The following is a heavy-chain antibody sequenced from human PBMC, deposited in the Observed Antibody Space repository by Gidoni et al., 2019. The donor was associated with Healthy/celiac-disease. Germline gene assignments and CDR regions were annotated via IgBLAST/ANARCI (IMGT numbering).Heavy chain of an antibody. CDR2: INHSGST. D-gene: IGHD4-17*01. CDR1: GGAFSGYY. J-gene: IGHJ5*02. CDR3: ASGPLGAYGGNPGGHWFDP. V-gene: IGHV4-34*01. Sequence: QVQLQQWGAGLLKPSETLSLTCAVYGGAFSGYYWSWIRQPPGKGLEWIGEINHSGSTNYNPSLKSGVTISVDTSKSQFSWKLSSVTAADTAVYYCASGPLGAYGGNPGGHWFDPWGQGTLVTVSS.